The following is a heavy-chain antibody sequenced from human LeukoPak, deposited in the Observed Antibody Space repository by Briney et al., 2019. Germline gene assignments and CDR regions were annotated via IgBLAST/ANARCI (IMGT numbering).Heavy chain of an antibody. CDR2: ICGSGGTT. CDR3: AKASRRHCGTTICYTLDY. Sequence: PGGSLRLSCAASGFTFSSYDMSWVRQAPGKGLGWVSTICGSGGTTNFADSVKGRFTISRENSKNTLYLQMNSLRAADTAKYYCAKASRRHCGTTICYTLDYWGQGTLVTVSS. D-gene: IGHD2-2*02. CDR1: GFTFSSYD. V-gene: IGHV3-23*01. J-gene: IGHJ4*02.